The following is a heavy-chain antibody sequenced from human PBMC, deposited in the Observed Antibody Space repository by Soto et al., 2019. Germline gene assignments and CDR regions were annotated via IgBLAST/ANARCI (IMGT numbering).Heavy chain of an antibody. J-gene: IGHJ5*01. V-gene: IGHV3-30*18. CDR2: ISYDGSNK. CDR3: AKARLGSGGYFVYGDWFDS. Sequence: QVQLVESGGGVVQPGKSLRLSCAASGLTFSTYGMHWVRQAPGKGLEWVAVISYDGSNKYYADSVKGRFTISRDNSKNLLYLHMNSLRTEDTDMYYCAKARLGSGGYFVYGDWFDSWGQGTLVTVSS. CDR1: GLTFSTYG. D-gene: IGHD6-19*01.